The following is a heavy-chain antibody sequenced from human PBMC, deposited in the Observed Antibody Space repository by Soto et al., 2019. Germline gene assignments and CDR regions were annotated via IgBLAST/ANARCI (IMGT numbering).Heavy chain of an antibody. CDR1: GGSISSGGYY. CDR2: IYYSGST. Sequence: QVQLQESGPGLVKPSQTLSLTCTVSGGSISSGGYYWSWIRQHPGKGLEWIGYIYYSGSTYYNPSLKSRVTISVDTSKNKFSLKLSSVTAADTAVYYCARSDSSGYYYGIWYFDLWGRGTLVTVSS. V-gene: IGHV4-31*03. D-gene: IGHD3-22*01. J-gene: IGHJ2*01. CDR3: ARSDSSGYYYGIWYFDL.